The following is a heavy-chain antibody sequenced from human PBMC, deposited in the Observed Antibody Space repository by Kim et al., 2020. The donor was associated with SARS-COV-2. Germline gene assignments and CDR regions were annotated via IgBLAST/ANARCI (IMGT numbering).Heavy chain of an antibody. V-gene: IGHV3-74*01. CDR2: INSDGGTT. CDR1: GITISSYW. D-gene: IGHD1-26*01. CDR3: ASRRYTGTYYYFDY. Sequence: GGSLRLSCAASGITISSYWMHWVRQAPGKGLVWVSRINSDGGTTSYADSVKGRFTISRDNAKSTLYLQMNSLRAEDTAVYYCASRRYTGTYYYFDYWGQGTLVTVSS. J-gene: IGHJ4*02.